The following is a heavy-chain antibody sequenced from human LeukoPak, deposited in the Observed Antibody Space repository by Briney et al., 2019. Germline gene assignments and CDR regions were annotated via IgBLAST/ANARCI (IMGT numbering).Heavy chain of an antibody. V-gene: IGHV3-23*01. D-gene: IGHD3-22*01. CDR1: GLTLSNYG. Sequence: PGGSLRLSCAVSGLTLSNYGMSWVRQAPGKGLEWVAGISDSGGSTNYADSVKGRFTISRDNPKNTLYLQMNSLRAEGTAVYFCAKRGVVIRVILVGFHKEAYYFDSWGQGALVTVSS. CDR2: ISDSGGST. CDR3: AKRGVVIRVILVGFHKEAYYFDS. J-gene: IGHJ4*02.